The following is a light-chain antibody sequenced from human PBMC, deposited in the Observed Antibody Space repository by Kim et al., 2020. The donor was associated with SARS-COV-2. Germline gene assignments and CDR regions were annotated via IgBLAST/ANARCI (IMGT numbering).Light chain of an antibody. Sequence: SLAPGEVATLPCRASQSISSSYLAWYQQKPGQAPRLLIYGASTRATGIPDRFSGSGSGTDFTLTISRLEPEDFAVYYCQQYGSSRSFGQGTKLEI. CDR1: QSISSSY. CDR2: GAS. J-gene: IGKJ2*04. V-gene: IGKV3-20*01. CDR3: QQYGSSRS.